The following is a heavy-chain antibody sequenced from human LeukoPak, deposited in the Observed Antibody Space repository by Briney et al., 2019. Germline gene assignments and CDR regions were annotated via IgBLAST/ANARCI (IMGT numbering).Heavy chain of an antibody. CDR1: GGSLSGYY. V-gene: IGHV3-23*01. D-gene: IGHD5-12*01. CDR3: AKEYSGYDFDY. Sequence: ETLSLTCAVYGGSLSGYYWSWIRQPPGKGLEWVAATSGSGVNSYYADSVRGRFTISRDNSQNTLYLQMDSLRAEDTALYYCAKEYSGYDFDYWGQGTLVTVSS. CDR2: TSGSGVNS. J-gene: IGHJ4*02.